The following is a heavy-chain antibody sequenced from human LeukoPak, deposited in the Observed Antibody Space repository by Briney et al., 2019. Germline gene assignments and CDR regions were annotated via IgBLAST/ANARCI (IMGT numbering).Heavy chain of an antibody. Sequence: GGSLRLSCAASGFTFSSYYMNWVRQAPGKGLEWISYISSSSSTMYYADSVKGRFTISRDNAKNSLYLQMNSLRAEDTAVYFCASGRNLPADWGQGTLVTGSS. CDR1: GFTFSSYY. J-gene: IGHJ4*02. CDR3: ASGRNLPAD. V-gene: IGHV3-48*01. CDR2: ISSSSSTM. D-gene: IGHD2/OR15-2a*01.